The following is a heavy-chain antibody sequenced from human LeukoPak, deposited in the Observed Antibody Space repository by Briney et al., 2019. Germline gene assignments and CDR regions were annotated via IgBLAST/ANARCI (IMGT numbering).Heavy chain of an antibody. CDR3: AKGVRLWFAFYFGY. Sequence: GGSLRLSCAASGFNLGNYAMSWFRQAPGKGLEWVSAISGNGYNTYYADSVKGRFTISSESSGNTLSPQMHNLRAEDTAVYYCAKGVRLWFAFYFGYWGQGTLVTVSS. D-gene: IGHD3-10*01. V-gene: IGHV3-23*01. CDR1: GFNLGNYA. CDR2: ISGNGYNT. J-gene: IGHJ4*02.